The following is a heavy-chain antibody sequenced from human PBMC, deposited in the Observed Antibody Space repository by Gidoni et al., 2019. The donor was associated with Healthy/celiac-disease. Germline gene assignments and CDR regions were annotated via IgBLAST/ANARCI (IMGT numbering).Heavy chain of an antibody. J-gene: IGHJ6*02. D-gene: IGHD6-13*01. Sequence: EVQLLESGGGLVQPVGSLRLSCAASGFTFSRYAMRWVRQAPGQGLAWVSAIRGSGGSTYYADSVKGRFTISRDNSKNTLYLQMNSLRAEDTAVYYCAKDLVSSSWYVYYGMDVWGQGTTVTVSS. CDR1: GFTFSRYA. V-gene: IGHV3-23*01. CDR2: IRGSGGST. CDR3: AKDLVSSSWYVYYGMDV.